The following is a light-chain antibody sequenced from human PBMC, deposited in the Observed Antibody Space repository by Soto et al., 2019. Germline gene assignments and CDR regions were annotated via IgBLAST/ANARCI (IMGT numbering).Light chain of an antibody. CDR2: GVS. CDR1: QSVTSRY. V-gene: IGKV3-20*01. Sequence: ENVLTQSPGTLSLSPGERATLSCRATQSVTSRYFAWYQQKPGQAPRLLIYGVSSRATDIPDRFSGSGSGTDFPLTISRLEPEDFVVYYCQQYSTLPHTFGQGTKLELK. CDR3: QQYSTLPHT. J-gene: IGKJ2*01.